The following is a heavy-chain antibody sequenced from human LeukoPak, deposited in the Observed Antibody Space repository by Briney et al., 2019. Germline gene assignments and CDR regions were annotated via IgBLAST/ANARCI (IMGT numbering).Heavy chain of an antibody. CDR2: ISGGSTYI. J-gene: IGHJ6*03. Sequence: GGSLRLSCAASGFTFSSYNMNWVRQAPGKGLEWVSSISGGSTYIYYADSLKGRFTISRDNAKNSLYLQMNSLRAEDTAVYYCARPPWGISAAAMDVWGKGTTVTVSS. CDR1: GFTFSSYN. V-gene: IGHV3-21*01. CDR3: ARPPWGISAAAMDV. D-gene: IGHD6-13*01.